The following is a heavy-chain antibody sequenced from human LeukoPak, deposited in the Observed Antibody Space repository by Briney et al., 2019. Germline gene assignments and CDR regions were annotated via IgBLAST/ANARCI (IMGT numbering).Heavy chain of an antibody. CDR2: INAGNGNT. J-gene: IGHJ4*02. Sequence: ASVKVSCKASGYTFTSYAMHWVRQAPGQRLEWMGWINAGNGNTKYSQKFQGRVTITRDTSASTAYMELSSLRSEDTAVYYCAADTMVATGNFDYWGQGTLVTVSS. D-gene: IGHD5-12*01. V-gene: IGHV1-3*01. CDR1: GYTFTSYA. CDR3: AADTMVATGNFDY.